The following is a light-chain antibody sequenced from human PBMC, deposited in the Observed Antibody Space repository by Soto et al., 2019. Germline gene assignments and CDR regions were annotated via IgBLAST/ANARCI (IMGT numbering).Light chain of an antibody. CDR2: TGS. CDR3: QQSVCFPPT. CDR1: HATDNW. Sequence: DIGMTQSPSSVSVSIGEKVTITCRARHATDNWLAWYQQKPGEAPKLLIFTGSLLHSGVPPRFSGSGSGTDFTLTISSLQPEDFAAYYCQQSVCFPPTFGQGTKVDI. V-gene: IGKV1-12*01. J-gene: IGKJ1*01.